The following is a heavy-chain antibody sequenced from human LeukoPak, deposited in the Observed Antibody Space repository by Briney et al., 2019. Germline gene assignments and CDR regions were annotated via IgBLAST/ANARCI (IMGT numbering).Heavy chain of an antibody. J-gene: IGHJ4*02. V-gene: IGHV3-7*03. D-gene: IGHD5-12*01. CDR1: GFTFNNYW. CDR2: INQDGSGG. CDR3: ARRRADSGYEY. Sequence: GGSLRLSCAASGFTFNNYWMSWVRQAPGKGLEWVANINQDGSGGHYVDSVKGRFTISRDNARNSLHLQMNSLRAEDTAVYYCARRRADSGYEYWGQGTLVTVSS.